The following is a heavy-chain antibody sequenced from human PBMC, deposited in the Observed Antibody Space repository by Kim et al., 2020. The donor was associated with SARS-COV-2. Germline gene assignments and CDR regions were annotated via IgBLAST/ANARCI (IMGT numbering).Heavy chain of an antibody. CDR3: ARGGYMSSRVGLTAYYYFGGLAG. D-gene: IGHD3-10*01. J-gene: IGHJ6*02. Sequence: GGSLRLSCAASGFTFSNYAMSWVRQVPGKGLEWVAAISGTGDNTYYADSVRDRFIISSDKSSSTLHLQMSSLRAGDTARYYCARGGYMSSRVGLTAYYYFGGLAGWGPGTSVTVSS. CDR1: GFTFSNYA. V-gene: IGHV3-23*01. CDR2: ISGTGDNT.